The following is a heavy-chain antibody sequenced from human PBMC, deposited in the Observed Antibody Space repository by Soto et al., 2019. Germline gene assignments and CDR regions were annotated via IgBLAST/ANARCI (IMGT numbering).Heavy chain of an antibody. CDR3: AREGVLRYFDWLNSNGYYYYYMDV. Sequence: GGSLRLSCAASGFTVSSNYMSWVRQAPGKGLEWVSVIYSGGSTYYADSVKGRFTISRHNSKNTLYLQMNSLRAEDTAVYYCAREGVLRYFDWLNSNGYYYYYMDVWGKGTTVTVSS. J-gene: IGHJ6*03. D-gene: IGHD3-9*01. V-gene: IGHV3-53*04. CDR2: IYSGGST. CDR1: GFTVSSNY.